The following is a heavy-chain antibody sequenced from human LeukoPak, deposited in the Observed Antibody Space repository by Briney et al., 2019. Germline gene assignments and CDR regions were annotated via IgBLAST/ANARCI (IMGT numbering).Heavy chain of an antibody. CDR2: IKDDGRQK. CDR1: GFTFSRYW. J-gene: IGHJ4*02. CDR3: ARDASRGFDT. D-gene: IGHD5-24*01. V-gene: IGHV3-7*01. Sequence: GGSLRLSCAPSGFTFSRYWMTWVRQPPGKGLEWVASIKDDGRQKYYLDSVKGRFSVSRDNAKNSVYLQMDSLRAEDTALCYCARDASRGFDTWGQGTLVTVSS.